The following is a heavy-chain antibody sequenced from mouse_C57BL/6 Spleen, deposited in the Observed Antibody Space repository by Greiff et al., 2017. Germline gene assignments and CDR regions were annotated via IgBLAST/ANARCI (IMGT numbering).Heavy chain of an antibody. CDR2: ISSGGSYT. CDR1: GFTFSSYG. V-gene: IGHV5-6*01. Sequence: EVKLVESGGDLVKPGGSLKLSCAASGFTFSSYGMSWVRQTPDKRLEWVATISSGGSYTYYPDSVKGRFTISRDNAKNTLYLQMISLKSEDTAMYYCARHEGYYAMDYWGQGTSVTVSS. CDR3: ARHEGYYAMDY. J-gene: IGHJ4*01.